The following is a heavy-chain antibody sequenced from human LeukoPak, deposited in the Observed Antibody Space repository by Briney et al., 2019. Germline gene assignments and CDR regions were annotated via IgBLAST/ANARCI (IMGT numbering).Heavy chain of an antibody. CDR2: MNPNSGNT. D-gene: IGHD6-6*01. V-gene: IGHV1-8*01. CDR3: ARRLAARRYYYGMDV. Sequence: ASMKVSCKASGYTFTSYDINWVRQATGQGLEWMGWMNPNSGNTGYAQKFQGRVTMTRNTSISTAYMELSSLRSEDTAVYYCARRLAARRYYYGMDVWGQGTTVTVSS. CDR1: GYTFTSYD. J-gene: IGHJ6*02.